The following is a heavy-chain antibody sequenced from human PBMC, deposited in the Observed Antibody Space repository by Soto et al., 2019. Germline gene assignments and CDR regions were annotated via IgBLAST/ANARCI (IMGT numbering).Heavy chain of an antibody. CDR3: ARVGYYGSRSFRHLMDV. D-gene: IGHD3-10*01. J-gene: IGHJ6*02. CDR1: GGTFSSYA. V-gene: IGHV1-69*12. Sequence: QVQLVQSGAEVKKPGSSVKVSCKASGGTFSSYAISWVRQAPGQGLEWMGGIIPIFGTANYAQKFQGRVTITADESTSTAYMELSSLRSEDTAVYYCARVGYYGSRSFRHLMDVWGQGTTVTVSS. CDR2: IIPIFGTA.